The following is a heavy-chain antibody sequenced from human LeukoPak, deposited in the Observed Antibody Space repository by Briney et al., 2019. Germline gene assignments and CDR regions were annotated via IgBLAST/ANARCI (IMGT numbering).Heavy chain of an antibody. CDR2: IYYSGST. CDR1: GGSISSSSYY. D-gene: IGHD1-26*01. Sequence: SETLSLTCTVSGGSISSSSYYWGWIRQPPGKGLEWIGSIYYSGSTYYNPSLKSRVTISVDTSKNQFSLKLSSVTAADTAVYYCARQLWELLPYFDYWGQGTLVTVSS. CDR3: ARQLWELLPYFDY. J-gene: IGHJ4*02. V-gene: IGHV4-39*01.